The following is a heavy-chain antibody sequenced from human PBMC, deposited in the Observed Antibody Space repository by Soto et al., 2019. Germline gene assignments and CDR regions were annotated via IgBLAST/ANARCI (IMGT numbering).Heavy chain of an antibody. Sequence: GESLKISCETSGYNFISFWIAWVRQMPGKGLEWMGLIYPGDSDTTYSPAFQGQVTISVDRSTKTAYLQWSSLKASDTAMYYCARQAYYGSGTYYSDSWGQGTLVTVSS. D-gene: IGHD3-10*01. CDR2: IYPGDSDT. V-gene: IGHV5-51*01. CDR1: GYNFISFW. CDR3: ARQAYYGSGTYYSDS. J-gene: IGHJ4*02.